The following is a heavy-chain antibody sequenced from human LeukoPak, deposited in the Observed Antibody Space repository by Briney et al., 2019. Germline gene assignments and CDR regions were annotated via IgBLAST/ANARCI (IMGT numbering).Heavy chain of an antibody. J-gene: IGHJ4*02. V-gene: IGHV5-51*01. Sequence: GESLKISCKGFGYSFTNYWIGWVRQMPGKGLEWMGIIYPGDSDTRYNPSFQGQVTISADKSISTAYLQWSSLKASDTAIYYCARRGTMIRGVMWGQGTLVTVSS. D-gene: IGHD3-10*01. CDR1: GYSFTNYW. CDR2: IYPGDSDT. CDR3: ARRGTMIRGVM.